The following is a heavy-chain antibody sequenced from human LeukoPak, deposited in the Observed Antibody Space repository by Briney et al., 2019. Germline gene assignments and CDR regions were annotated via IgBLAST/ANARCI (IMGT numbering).Heavy chain of an antibody. V-gene: IGHV4-59*08. D-gene: IGHD3-10*01. J-gene: IGHJ3*02. Sequence: SETLSLTCTVSGGSISSYYWSWIRQPPGKGLEWIGYIYYSGSTNYNPSLKSRVTISVDTSKNQFSLKLSSVIAADTAVYYCASFAMVRGPAFDIWGQGTMVTVSS. CDR1: GGSISSYY. CDR3: ASFAMVRGPAFDI. CDR2: IYYSGST.